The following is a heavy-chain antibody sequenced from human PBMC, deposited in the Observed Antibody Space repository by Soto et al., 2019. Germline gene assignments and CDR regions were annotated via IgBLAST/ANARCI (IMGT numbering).Heavy chain of an antibody. J-gene: IGHJ5*02. CDR2: ISSSSSYI. Sequence: GGSLRLSCAASGFTFSSYSMKWVRQAPGKGLEWVSSISSSSSYIYYADSVKGRFTISRDNAKNSLYLQMNSLRAEDTAVYYCARLQLERRVGWFDPWDQGTLVTVSS. CDR3: ARLQLERRVGWFDP. CDR1: GFTFSSYS. V-gene: IGHV3-21*01. D-gene: IGHD1-1*01.